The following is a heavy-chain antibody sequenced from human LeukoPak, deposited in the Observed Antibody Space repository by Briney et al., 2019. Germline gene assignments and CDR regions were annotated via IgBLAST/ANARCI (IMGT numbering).Heavy chain of an antibody. CDR3: VRRVVGATSRWFDP. J-gene: IGHJ5*02. D-gene: IGHD1-26*01. Sequence: PGGSLRLSCAGFGFTFNNYAVSWARQPPGKGLEWVSIITDNGGITYYGDSVKGRFAISRDNSKNTLYLQMNSLTAEDTAVYYCVRRVVGATSRWFDPWGQGTLVTVSS. CDR2: ITDNGGIT. V-gene: IGHV3-23*01. CDR1: GFTFNNYA.